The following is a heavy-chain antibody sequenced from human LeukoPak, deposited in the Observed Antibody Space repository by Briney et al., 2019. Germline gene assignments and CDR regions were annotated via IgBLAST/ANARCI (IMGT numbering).Heavy chain of an antibody. CDR3: ARDPHGDYAPGAHYYGMDV. Sequence: GGSLRLSCATSGFTFSSYAMHWVRQAPGKGLEWVAVISYDGSNKYYADSVKGRFTISRDNSKNTLYLQMNSLRAEDTAVYYCARDPHGDYAPGAHYYGMDVWGQGTTVTVSS. CDR1: GFTFSSYA. V-gene: IGHV3-30*04. CDR2: ISYDGSNK. J-gene: IGHJ6*02. D-gene: IGHD4-17*01.